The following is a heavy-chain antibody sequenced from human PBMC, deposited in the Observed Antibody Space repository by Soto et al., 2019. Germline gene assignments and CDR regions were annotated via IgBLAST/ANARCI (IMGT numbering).Heavy chain of an antibody. Sequence: GASVKVSCKASGYTFTSYGISWVRQAPGQGLEWMGWISAYNGNTNYAQKLQGRVTMTTDTSTSTAYMELRSLRSDDTAVYYCASLGCVQWLGYHRYLKAFWGQGTTDTGSS. CDR2: ISAYNGNT. CDR3: ASLGCVQWLGYHRYLKAF. J-gene: IGHJ6*01. D-gene: IGHD6-19*01. V-gene: IGHV1-18*01. CDR1: GYTFTSYG.